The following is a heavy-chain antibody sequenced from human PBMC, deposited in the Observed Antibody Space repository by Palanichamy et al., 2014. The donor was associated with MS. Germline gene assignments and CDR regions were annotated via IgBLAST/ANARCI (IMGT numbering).Heavy chain of an antibody. J-gene: IGHJ4*02. CDR1: GFTFNGYS. CDR2: IKPDGSDN. V-gene: IGHV3-7*03. D-gene: IGHD5-24*01. CDR3: ARWRWRQSELDS. Sequence: EVQLVESGGGLVQPGGSLRLSCVVSGFTFNGYSMNWVRQAPGKGLECVASIKPDGSDNDYVNSVKGRFTISRDNAKNSLYLQMNNLRVEDTAVYYCARWRWRQSELDSWGQGTLVTVSS.